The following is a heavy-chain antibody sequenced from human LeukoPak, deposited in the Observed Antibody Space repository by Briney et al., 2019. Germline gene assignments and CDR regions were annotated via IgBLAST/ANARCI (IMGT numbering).Heavy chain of an antibody. V-gene: IGHV1-2*02. D-gene: IGHD2-15*01. Sequence: ASVNVSCKASGYSFTGYYMHWVRQAPGQGREWVGWSNRNSGSTNYAQKFQGRVTMTRDTSHSTAHLEPGRLRSDDTAVYYCAREQLGYCGGGSCVASVDPWGQGTLVAVSS. CDR3: AREQLGYCGGGSCVASVDP. CDR2: SNRNSGST. J-gene: IGHJ5*02. CDR1: GYSFTGYY.